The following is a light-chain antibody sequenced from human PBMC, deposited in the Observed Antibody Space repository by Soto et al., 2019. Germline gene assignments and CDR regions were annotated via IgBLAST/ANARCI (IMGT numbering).Light chain of an antibody. V-gene: IGKV1-12*01. CDR2: AAS. CDR3: QQANSFPTT. Sequence: DIQMTQSPSSVSASVGDRVTLTCRASPGISSWLAWYQHKPGKAPKLLIYAASSLQSGVPSRFRGSGSGTDFTLTISSLQTEDFATYYCQQANSFPTTFGPGTKVDIK. J-gene: IGKJ3*01. CDR1: PGISSW.